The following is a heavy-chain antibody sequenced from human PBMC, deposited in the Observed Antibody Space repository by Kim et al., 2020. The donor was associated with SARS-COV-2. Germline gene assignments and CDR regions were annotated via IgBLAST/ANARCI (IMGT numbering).Heavy chain of an antibody. Sequence: GGSLRLSCAASGFTFSNTWMSWVRQGPGKGLEWVGLIKSEINGGTTDYAAPVKGRFSISRDDSKNTLYLQMSSLKTEDTAVYYCTTYAYGGKGFWGQGSLVTVSS. D-gene: IGHD4-17*01. J-gene: IGHJ4*02. CDR3: TTYAYGGKGF. CDR1: GFTFSNTW. V-gene: IGHV3-15*01. CDR2: IKSEINGGTT.